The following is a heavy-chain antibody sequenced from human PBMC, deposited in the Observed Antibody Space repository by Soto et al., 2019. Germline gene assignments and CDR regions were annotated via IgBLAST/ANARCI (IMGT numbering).Heavy chain of an antibody. CDR1: GGSISSSNW. V-gene: IGHV4-4*02. CDR3: ARDQYYGSGTKRGGNWFDP. CDR2: IYHSGST. D-gene: IGHD3-10*01. Sequence: SETLSLTCAVSGGSISSSNWWSWVRQPPGKGLEWIGEIYHSGSTNYNPSLKSRVTISVDKSKNQFSLKLSSVTAADTAVYYCARDQYYGSGTKRGGNWFDPWGQGTLVTVSS. J-gene: IGHJ5*02.